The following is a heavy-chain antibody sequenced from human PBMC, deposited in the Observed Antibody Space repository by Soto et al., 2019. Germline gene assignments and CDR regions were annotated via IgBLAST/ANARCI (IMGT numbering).Heavy chain of an antibody. CDR1: GDTFTDYY. CDR3: ARGGHVVVVTAALDY. CDR2: VNPSGGHT. D-gene: IGHD2-21*02. J-gene: IGHJ4*02. Sequence: QVQLMQSGAEVKKPGASVKVSCKASGDTFTDYYIHWVRQAPGQGLEWMGTVNPSGGHTTYAQHSLGRVTMTRDTSTSPLYMELTSMTSDDTAVYYCARGGHVVVVTAALDYWGQGTLVTVSS. V-gene: IGHV1-46*01.